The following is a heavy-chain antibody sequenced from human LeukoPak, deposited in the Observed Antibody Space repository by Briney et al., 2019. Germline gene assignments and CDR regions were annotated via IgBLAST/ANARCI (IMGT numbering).Heavy chain of an antibody. CDR1: GFILGDYG. J-gene: IGHJ3*01. Sequence: GGSLRLSCAASGFILGDYGMYWVRQAPGKGLEWVSGINWNSDRIGYADSVKGRFTISRDNDKNSLYIQMNSVRAEDTDLYYCARASYYYDISGLGAFDVWGQGTTVIVSS. D-gene: IGHD3-22*01. CDR2: INWNSDRI. CDR3: ARASYYYDISGLGAFDV. V-gene: IGHV3-9*01.